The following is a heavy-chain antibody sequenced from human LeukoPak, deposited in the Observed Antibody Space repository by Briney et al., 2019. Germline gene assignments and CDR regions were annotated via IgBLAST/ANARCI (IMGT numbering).Heavy chain of an antibody. CDR2: INSDGSST. Sequence: GGSLRLSCAASGFTFSNYWMHWVRQAPGKGLVWVSRINSDGSSTNYADSVKGRFTISRDNAKNTLYQQMNSLRAEDTAVYYCARDPHGYWWFDPWGQGTLVTVSS. CDR1: GFTFSNYW. J-gene: IGHJ5*02. D-gene: IGHD5-18*01. CDR3: ARDPHGYWWFDP. V-gene: IGHV3-74*01.